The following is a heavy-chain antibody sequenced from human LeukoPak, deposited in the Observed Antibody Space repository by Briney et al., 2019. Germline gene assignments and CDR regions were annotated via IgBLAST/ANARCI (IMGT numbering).Heavy chain of an antibody. CDR1: GYTFTSYG. V-gene: IGHV1-18*01. CDR3: AITDGHWELLYYFDY. D-gene: IGHD1-26*01. Sequence: ASVKVSCKASGYTFTSYGISWVRQAPGRGLEWMGWISAYNGNTNYAQKLQGRVTMTTDTSTSTAYMELRSLRSDDTAVYYCAITDGHWELLYYFDYWGQGTLVTVSS. CDR2: ISAYNGNT. J-gene: IGHJ4*02.